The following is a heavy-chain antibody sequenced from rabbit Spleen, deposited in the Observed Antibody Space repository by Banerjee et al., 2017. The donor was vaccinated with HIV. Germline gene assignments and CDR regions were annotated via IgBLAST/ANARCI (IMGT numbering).Heavy chain of an antibody. CDR3: ARDTGSSFSSYGMDL. V-gene: IGHV1S45*01. D-gene: IGHD8-1*01. Sequence: QEQLEESGGDLVKPEGSLTLTCKASGVSLNDKDVMCWVRQAPGKGLEWIACIYAGSKSSTGYASWAKGRFTISKTSSTTVTLQMSSLTDADTATYFCARDTGSSFSSYGMDLWGQGTLVTVS. CDR2: IYAGSKSST. J-gene: IGHJ6*01. CDR1: GVSLNDKDV.